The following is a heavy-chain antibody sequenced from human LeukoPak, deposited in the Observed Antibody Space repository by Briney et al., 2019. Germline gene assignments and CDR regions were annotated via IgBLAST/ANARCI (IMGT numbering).Heavy chain of an antibody. V-gene: IGHV4-59*01. CDR3: ARGDSSTWAY. J-gene: IGHJ4*02. Sequence: SETLSLTCTVSGGSISGYYWSWLRQPPGKGLEGIGYIYYSGSTNYNPTLKSRVTISVDTSKNQFSLKLSSVTAADTAVYYCARGDSSTWAYWGQGTLVTVSS. D-gene: IGHD6-6*01. CDR2: IYYSGST. CDR1: GGSISGYY.